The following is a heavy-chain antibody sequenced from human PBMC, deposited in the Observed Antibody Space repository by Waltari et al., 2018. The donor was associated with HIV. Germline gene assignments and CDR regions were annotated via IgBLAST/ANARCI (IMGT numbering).Heavy chain of an antibody. J-gene: IGHJ5*01. CDR2: IYSGGST. D-gene: IGHD6-6*01. CDR3: AREGYTRSSGRGNWFDS. Sequence: EVQLVETGGGLILPGGSLRLSCAASGFSVSNKFISWVRQAPGKGLDWGSVIYSGGSTFYADSVRGRFTMSRDTSKNMVYLQMNSLRVEDTAVYYCAREGYTRSSGRGNWFDSWGQGTLVTVSS. V-gene: IGHV3-53*02. CDR1: GFSVSNKF.